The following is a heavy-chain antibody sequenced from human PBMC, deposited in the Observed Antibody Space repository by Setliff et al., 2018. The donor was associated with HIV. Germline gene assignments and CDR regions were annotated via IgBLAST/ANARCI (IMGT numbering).Heavy chain of an antibody. D-gene: IGHD6-19*01. J-gene: IGHJ4*02. V-gene: IGHV4-4*02. CDR1: GGSIGSSNW. Sequence: SETLSLTCAVSGGSIGSSNWWSWVRQPPGKGLEWIGEIYHSGSTNYNPSLKSRVTISVDKSKNQFSLKLSSVTAADTAVCYCARFRQWLGLDYWGQGTLVTVSS. CDR2: IYHSGST. CDR3: ARFRQWLGLDY.